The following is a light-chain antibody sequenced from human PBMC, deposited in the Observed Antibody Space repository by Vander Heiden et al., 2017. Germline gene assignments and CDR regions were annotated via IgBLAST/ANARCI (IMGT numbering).Light chain of an antibody. CDR3: CSYAGSSTYVV. CDR1: RSDVGSYDL. V-gene: IGLV2-23*01. J-gene: IGLJ2*01. CDR2: EGS. Sequence: QSDLTQPASVSGSPGQSITISCTGTRSDVGSYDLVAWYQQHPGKAPKLMIYEGSKRPSGVSNRFSGSKSGNTASLTISGLQAEDEADYYCCSYAGSSTYVVFGGGTKLTVL.